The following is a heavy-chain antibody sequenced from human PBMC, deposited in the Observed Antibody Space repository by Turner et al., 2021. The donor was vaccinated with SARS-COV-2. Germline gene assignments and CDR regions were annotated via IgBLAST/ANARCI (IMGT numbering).Heavy chain of an antibody. Sequence: QVQLVESGGGVVQPGRSLRLSCAASGFTFSSYGMHWVRQAPGKGLEWVAVTSYDGSNKYYADSVKGRFTISRDNSKNTLYLQMNSLRAEDTAVYYCARALLEDSSVGFDIWGQGTMVTISS. D-gene: IGHD3-3*01. CDR3: ARALLEDSSVGFDI. V-gene: IGHV3-30*03. J-gene: IGHJ3*02. CDR1: GFTFSSYG. CDR2: TSYDGSNK.